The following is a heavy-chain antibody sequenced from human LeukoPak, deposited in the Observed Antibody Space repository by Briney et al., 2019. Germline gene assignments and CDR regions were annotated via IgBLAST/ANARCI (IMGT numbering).Heavy chain of an antibody. Sequence: GASVKVSCKVSGYTLTELSIHWVRQAPGKGLEWMGSFSPEDGEAIYAQKFQGRVTMTEDTSTDTAYMELSSLRSADTAVYYCAKVGVTKNDAFDIWGQGTMVTVSS. CDR3: AKVGVTKNDAFDI. CDR2: FSPEDGEA. J-gene: IGHJ3*02. CDR1: GYTLTELS. D-gene: IGHD1-26*01. V-gene: IGHV1-24*01.